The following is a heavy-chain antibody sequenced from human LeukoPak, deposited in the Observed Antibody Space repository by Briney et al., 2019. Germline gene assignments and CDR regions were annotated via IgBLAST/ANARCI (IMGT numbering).Heavy chain of an antibody. Sequence: SETLSLTCTVSGGSISSGGYYWSWIRQHPGKGLQWIGYIYYSGTTYYNPPLKSRVTISADTSKNQFSLRLSSVTAADTAVYYCARGDIGGPPGYWGQGTLVTVSS. V-gene: IGHV4-31*03. CDR1: GGSISSGGYY. J-gene: IGHJ4*02. CDR3: ARGDIGGPPGY. D-gene: IGHD4-23*01. CDR2: IYYSGTT.